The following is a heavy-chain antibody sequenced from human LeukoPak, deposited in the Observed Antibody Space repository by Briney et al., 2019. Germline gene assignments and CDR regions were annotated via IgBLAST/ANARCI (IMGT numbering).Heavy chain of an antibody. Sequence: GGSLRLSCAASGFTYRSYAMHWVRQAPGKGLEWVAVISYDGSNKYYADSVKGRFTISRDNSKNTLYLQMNSLRVEDTAIYYCARDVRQLPFGWSPFGAFDIWGQGTMVTFSS. V-gene: IGHV3-30-3*01. CDR2: ISYDGSNK. J-gene: IGHJ3*02. CDR3: ARDVRQLPFGWSPFGAFDI. CDR1: GFTYRSYA. D-gene: IGHD2-2*01.